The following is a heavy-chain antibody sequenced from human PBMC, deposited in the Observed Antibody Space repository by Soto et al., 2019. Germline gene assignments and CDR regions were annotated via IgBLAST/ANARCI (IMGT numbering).Heavy chain of an antibody. Sequence: LSLTFTVSGGSISSSSYYWGWIRQPPGKGLEWIGSIYYSGSTYYNPSLKSRVTISVDTSKNQFSLKLSPVTAADAAVYYCARRDSSSTGVDAFDIWGQGTMVTFSS. CDR2: IYYSGST. CDR3: ARRDSSSTGVDAFDI. V-gene: IGHV4-39*01. CDR1: GGSISSSSYY. D-gene: IGHD6-6*01. J-gene: IGHJ3*02.